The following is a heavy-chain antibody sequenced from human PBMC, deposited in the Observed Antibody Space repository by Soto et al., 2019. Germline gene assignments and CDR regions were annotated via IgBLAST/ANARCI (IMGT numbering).Heavy chain of an antibody. D-gene: IGHD1-26*01. J-gene: IGHJ5*02. V-gene: IGHV1-2*02. Sequence: QVQLVQSGAEVKKPGASVKVSCKASGYTFTGYYMHWVRQAPGQGLEWMGWINPNSGGTNYAQKFQGRVTMTRDTSISTAYMELSRLRSDDTAVYYCARDPAVWGGTNWFEPWGQGTLVTVSS. CDR1: GYTFTGYY. CDR2: INPNSGGT. CDR3: ARDPAVWGGTNWFEP.